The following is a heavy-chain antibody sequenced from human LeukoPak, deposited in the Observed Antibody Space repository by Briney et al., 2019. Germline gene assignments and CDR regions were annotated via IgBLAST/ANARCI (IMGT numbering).Heavy chain of an antibody. V-gene: IGHV4-4*07. CDR2: IYTSGST. D-gene: IGHD6-19*01. J-gene: IGHJ4*02. CDR1: GGSISSYY. CDR3: ARSYSSGWLYYFDY. Sequence: PSETLSLTCTVSGGSISSYYWSWIRQPAGKGLEWIGRIYTSGSTNYNPSLKSRVTMSVDTSKNQFSLKLSSVTAADTAVYYCARSYSSGWLYYFDYWGQGTLVIVSS.